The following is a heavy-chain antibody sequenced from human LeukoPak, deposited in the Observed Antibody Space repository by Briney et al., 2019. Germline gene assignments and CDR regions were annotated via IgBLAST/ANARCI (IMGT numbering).Heavy chain of an antibody. CDR1: GGSISSSSAY. J-gene: IGHJ4*02. CDR2: IYYSKNT. CDR3: VSPRGFSYGYFDY. D-gene: IGHD5-18*01. V-gene: IGHV4-39*01. Sequence: SETLSLTCTVSGGSISSSSAYWGWLRHPPGKGLDWIGSIYYSKNTYYNPYLKSRVTISADTSKNQFSLTLGSVSATDTAVYYCVSPRGFSYGYFDYWGQGTLVTVSS.